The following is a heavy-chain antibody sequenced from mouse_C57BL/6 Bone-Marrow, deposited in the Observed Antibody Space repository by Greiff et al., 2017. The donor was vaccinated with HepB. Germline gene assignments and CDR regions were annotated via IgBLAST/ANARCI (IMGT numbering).Heavy chain of an antibody. D-gene: IGHD1-1*01. CDR1: GFTFSDYG. V-gene: IGHV5-15*01. J-gene: IGHJ1*03. CDR2: ISNLAYSI. CDR3: ARPRPYGSSYGYFDV. Sequence: EVKLMESGGGLVQPGGSLKLSCAASGFTFSDYGMAWVRQAPRKGPEWVAFISNLAYSIYYADTVTGRFTISRANAKNTLYLEMSSLRSEDTAMYYCARPRPYGSSYGYFDVWGTGTTVTVSS.